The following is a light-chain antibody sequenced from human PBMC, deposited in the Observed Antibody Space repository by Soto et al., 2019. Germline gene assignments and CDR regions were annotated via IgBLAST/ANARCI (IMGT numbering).Light chain of an antibody. CDR2: AAS. CDR3: QKYNHAPRT. V-gene: IGKV1-27*01. CDR1: QGMSNY. Sequence: GDTVTITCRASQGMSNYLAWYQQKPGQVPNLLIYAASTLQSGVPSRFSGSGSGTDFTLTISSLRTEDVATYYCQKYNHAPRTFRQGTKVEI. J-gene: IGKJ1*01.